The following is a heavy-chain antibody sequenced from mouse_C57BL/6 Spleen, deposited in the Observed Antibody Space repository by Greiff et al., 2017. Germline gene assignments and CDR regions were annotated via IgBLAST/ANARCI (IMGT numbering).Heavy chain of an antibody. Sequence: QVQLKESGPGLVQPSQSLSITCTVSSFSLTSYGVHWVRQSPGKGLEWLGVIWSGGSTDYNAAFISRLSISKDNSKSQVFFKMNSLQADDTAIYYSVYYDYDEEAYAMDYWGQGTPVTVSS. CDR1: SFSLTSYG. CDR2: IWSGGST. D-gene: IGHD2-4*01. J-gene: IGHJ4*01. V-gene: IGHV2-2*01. CDR3: VYYDYDEEAYAMDY.